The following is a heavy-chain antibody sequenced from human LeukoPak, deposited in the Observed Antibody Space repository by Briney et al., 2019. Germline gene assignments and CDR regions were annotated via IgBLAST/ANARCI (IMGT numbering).Heavy chain of an antibody. J-gene: IGHJ4*02. CDR1: GYTFTSYG. Sequence: PWASVKVSCKASGYTFTSYGVSWVRQAPGQGLEWMGWISAYNGNTNYAQKLQGRVTMTTDTSTSTAYMELRSLRSDDTAVYYCAIGYDSSGYYPQGFDYWGQGTLVTVSS. CDR2: ISAYNGNT. D-gene: IGHD3-22*01. CDR3: AIGYDSSGYYPQGFDY. V-gene: IGHV1-18*01.